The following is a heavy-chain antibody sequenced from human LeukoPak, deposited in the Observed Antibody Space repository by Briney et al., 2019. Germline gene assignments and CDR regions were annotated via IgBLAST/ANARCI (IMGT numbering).Heavy chain of an antibody. CDR2: ISYDGSNK. D-gene: IGHD6-19*01. J-gene: IGHJ4*02. CDR3: AKRRGYGSGWYGAFDY. Sequence: GGSLRLSCAASGFTFSSYSMHWVRQAPGKGLEWVAVISYDGSNKYYADSVKGRFTISRDNSKNTLYLQMNSLRAEDTAVYYCAKRRGYGSGWYGAFDYWGQGTLVTVSS. CDR1: GFTFSSYS. V-gene: IGHV3-30*18.